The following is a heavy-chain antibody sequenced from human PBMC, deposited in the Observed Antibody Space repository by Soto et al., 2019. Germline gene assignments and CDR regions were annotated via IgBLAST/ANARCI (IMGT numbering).Heavy chain of an antibody. V-gene: IGHV3-23*01. D-gene: IGHD3-3*01. J-gene: IGHJ3*02. Sequence: GGSLRLSCAASGFTFSSYAMSWVRQAPGKGLEWVSAISGSGGSTYYADSVKGRFTISRDNSKNTLYLQMNSLRAEDTAVYYCAKAVPGITIFGVVIMSPRDDAFDIWGQGTMVTVS. CDR3: AKAVPGITIFGVVIMSPRDDAFDI. CDR2: ISGSGGST. CDR1: GFTFSSYA.